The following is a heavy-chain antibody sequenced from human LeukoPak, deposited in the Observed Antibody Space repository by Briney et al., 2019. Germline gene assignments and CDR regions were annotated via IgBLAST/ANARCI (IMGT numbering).Heavy chain of an antibody. CDR2: MYYSGST. V-gene: IGHV4-39*06. CDR3: AREGQQLGLGYSFNWFDP. J-gene: IGHJ5*02. CDR1: GRSISSSSYY. D-gene: IGHD6-13*01. Sequence: ESSETLSLTCTVSGRSISSSSYYSGWIRQPPGKGLEWIGSMYYSGSTYYNPSLKSGVTISVDTSKNQFALKLSSVTAADTAVYYCAREGQQLGLGYSFNWFDPWGQGTLVTVSS.